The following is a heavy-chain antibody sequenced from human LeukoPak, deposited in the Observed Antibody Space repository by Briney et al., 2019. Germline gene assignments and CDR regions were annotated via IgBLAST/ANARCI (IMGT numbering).Heavy chain of an antibody. Sequence: ASVKVSFKASGYSFTSYYMHWVRQAPGQGLEWMGIINPSGGSTSYAQKFQGRVTMTRDMSTSTVYMELSSLRSEDTAVYYCARDPGIQLWDYWGQGTLVTVSS. CDR2: INPSGGST. CDR1: GYSFTSYY. V-gene: IGHV1-46*01. J-gene: IGHJ4*02. D-gene: IGHD5-18*01. CDR3: ARDPGIQLWDY.